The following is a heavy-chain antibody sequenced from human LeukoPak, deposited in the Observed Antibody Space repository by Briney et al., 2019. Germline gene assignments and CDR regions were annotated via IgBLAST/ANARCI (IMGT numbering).Heavy chain of an antibody. CDR1: GGSISSGSYY. CDR3: ARDLGFYYDSSGYYHHDAFDI. V-gene: IGHV4-61*02. Sequence: SQTLSLTCTVSGGSISSGSYYWRWIRQPAGKGLEWIGRIYTSGSTNYNPSLKSRVTITVDTSKKQFPLKLSSVTAADTAVYYCARDLGFYYDSSGYYHHDAFDIWGQGTMVTVSS. CDR2: IYTSGST. D-gene: IGHD3-22*01. J-gene: IGHJ3*02.